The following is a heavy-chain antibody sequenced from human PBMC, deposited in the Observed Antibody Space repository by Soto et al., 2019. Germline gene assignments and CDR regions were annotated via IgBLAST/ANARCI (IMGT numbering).Heavy chain of an antibody. CDR3: ASRRRDIAAAGTALDY. D-gene: IGHD6-13*01. J-gene: IGHJ4*02. CDR1: GGTFSSYA. V-gene: IGHV1-69*13. Sequence: SVKVSCKASGGTFSSYAISWVRQAPGQGLEWMGGIIPIFGTANYAQKFQGRVTIIADESTSTAYMELSSLRSEDTAVYYCASRRRDIAAAGTALDYWGQGTLVTV. CDR2: IIPIFGTA.